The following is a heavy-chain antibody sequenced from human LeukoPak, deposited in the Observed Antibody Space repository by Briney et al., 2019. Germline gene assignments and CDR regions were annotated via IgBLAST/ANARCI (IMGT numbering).Heavy chain of an antibody. V-gene: IGHV1-18*01. J-gene: IGHJ6*03. CDR1: GYTFTSYG. CDR2: ISTYNGKR. D-gene: IGHD3/OR15-3a*01. CDR3: AKNYYFDNIDFWGPFHM. Sequence: ASVKVSCKASGYTFTSYGIGWVRQAPGQGLEWMGWISTYNGKRNYAQKFQDRVTMTTDTSTSTAYMELRSLRSDDTAIYRWAKNYYFDNIDFWGPFHMGGKGNTVPV.